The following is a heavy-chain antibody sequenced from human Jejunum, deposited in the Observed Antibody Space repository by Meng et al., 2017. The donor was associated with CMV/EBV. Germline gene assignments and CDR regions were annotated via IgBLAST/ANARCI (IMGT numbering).Heavy chain of an antibody. J-gene: IGHJ5*02. CDR2: ISAYNGNT. CDR3: ARDLPGGTKGTWLDL. Sequence: QVQLGPSGAEGKKPWASVKVSCKASGYIFNNYGGSWVRQAPGQGPEGMGWISAYNGNTNYAQNFQGRFTMTTDTSTSTAYMELRSLRSDDTAVYYCARDLPGGTKGTWLDLWGQGTLVTVSS. V-gene: IGHV1-18*01. D-gene: IGHD1-14*01. CDR1: GYIFNNYG.